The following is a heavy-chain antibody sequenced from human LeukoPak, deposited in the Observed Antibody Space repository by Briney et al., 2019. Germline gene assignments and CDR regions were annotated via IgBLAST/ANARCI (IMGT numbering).Heavy chain of an antibody. D-gene: IGHD1-26*01. CDR2: ISYSGST. CDR1: GDSIRSYD. J-gene: IGHJ3*02. CDR3: ARGELLLDAFDI. Sequence: SETLSLTCTVSGDSIRSYDWSWIRQSPGKGLEWIGYISYSGSTNYNPSLKSRVTISVDTSKNQFSLKLSSVTAADTAVYYCARGELLLDAFDIWGQGTMVTVSS. V-gene: IGHV4-59*08.